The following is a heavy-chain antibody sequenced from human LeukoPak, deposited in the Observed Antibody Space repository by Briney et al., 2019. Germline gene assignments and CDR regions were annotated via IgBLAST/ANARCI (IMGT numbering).Heavy chain of an antibody. V-gene: IGHV1-2*02. D-gene: IGHD3-22*01. CDR1: GYTFTGYY. J-gene: IGHJ4*02. Sequence: ASVKVSCKASGYTFTGYYMHWVRQAPGQGLEWMVWINPNSGGTNYAQKFQGRVTMTRDTSISTAYMELSRLRSDDTAVYYCARVRSNNHYYHSPIFDYWGQGTLVTVSS. CDR3: ARVRSNNHYYHSPIFDY. CDR2: INPNSGGT.